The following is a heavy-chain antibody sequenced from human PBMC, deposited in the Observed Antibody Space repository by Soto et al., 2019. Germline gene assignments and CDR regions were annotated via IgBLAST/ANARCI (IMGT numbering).Heavy chain of an antibody. D-gene: IGHD3-3*01. J-gene: IGHJ6*02. CDR1: GVTFSSYS. Sequence: GGSLRLSCAASGVTFSSYSMNWVRQAPGKGLEWVSYISSSSSTIYYADSVKGRFTISRDNAKNSLYLQMNSLRDEDTAVYYCARSYDFWSGSYGMDVWGQGTTVTVSS. CDR3: ARSYDFWSGSYGMDV. V-gene: IGHV3-48*02. CDR2: ISSSSSTI.